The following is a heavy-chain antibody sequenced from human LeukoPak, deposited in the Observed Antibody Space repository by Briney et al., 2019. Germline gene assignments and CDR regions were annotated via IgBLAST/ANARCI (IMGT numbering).Heavy chain of an antibody. CDR3: AKAADIVVERAGVQYLDN. V-gene: IGHV3-23*01. CDR1: GFTFSSYA. D-gene: IGHD2-2*01. Sequence: GGSLRLSCAASGFTFSSYAMTWVRQAPGKGREWVLAISGGGSDTYYADSVKGRFTISRVNSKNTLYLQVHSLRAEDTAVYYCAKAADIVVERAGVQYLDNWGQGTLVTVSS. J-gene: IGHJ4*02. CDR2: ISGGGSDT.